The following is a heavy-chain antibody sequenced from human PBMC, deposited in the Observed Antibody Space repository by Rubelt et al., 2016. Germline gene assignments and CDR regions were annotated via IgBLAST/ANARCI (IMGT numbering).Heavy chain of an antibody. CDR3: AHRGRYSSSYWFDP. Sequence: QITLKESGPTLAKPTQTLTLTCTFSGFSLSTSGVGVGWIRQPPGKALEWLALIYWDDDKRYSPSLKSRLTITKETSKNQVVLTMTNMDPVDTATYYCAHRGRYSSSYWFDPRGQGTLVTVSS. CDR2: IYWDDDK. J-gene: IGHJ5*02. D-gene: IGHD6-13*01. V-gene: IGHV2-5*02. CDR1: GFSLSTSGVG.